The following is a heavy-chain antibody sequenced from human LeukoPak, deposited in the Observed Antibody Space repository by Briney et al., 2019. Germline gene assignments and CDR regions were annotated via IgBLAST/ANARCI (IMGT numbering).Heavy chain of an antibody. CDR1: GFSFISYW. CDR2: INPDGSST. Sequence: GGSLRLSCAASGFSFISYWMHWVRQAPGKGLVWVSRINPDGSSTTYADSVKGRFTMSRDNGANMLYLQMNSLRGDDAAVYYCVRGIAGAANDHWGQGTLVTVSS. V-gene: IGHV3-74*01. J-gene: IGHJ4*02. CDR3: VRGIAGAANDH. D-gene: IGHD6-19*01.